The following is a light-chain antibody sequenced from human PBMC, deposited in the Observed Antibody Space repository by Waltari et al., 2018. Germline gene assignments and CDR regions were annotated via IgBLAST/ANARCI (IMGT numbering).Light chain of an antibody. CDR2: DVS. CDR1: TSDIGTYHI. Sequence: QSALTQPASVSGSPGQSVTISCPGATSDIGTYHISSWYQQHPGNAPKLIMCDVSKRPSGVSDRFSGSKSGGTASLTISGLQFEDEADYYCCSYAGNYIWVFGGGTRLTVL. J-gene: IGLJ3*02. CDR3: CSYAGNYIWV. V-gene: IGLV2-23*02.